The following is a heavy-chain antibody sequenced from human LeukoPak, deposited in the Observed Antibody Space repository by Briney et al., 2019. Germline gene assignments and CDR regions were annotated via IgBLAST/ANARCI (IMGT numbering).Heavy chain of an antibody. CDR1: GFTFSSYS. J-gene: IGHJ4*02. V-gene: IGHV3-21*01. Sequence: GGSLRLSCAASGFTFSSYSMSWVRQAPGKGLEWVSSISSSSSYIYYADSVKGRFTISRDNAKNSLYLQMNSLRAEDTAVYYCARGGKWLVPLGDYWGQGTLVTVSS. D-gene: IGHD6-19*01. CDR3: ARGGKWLVPLGDY. CDR2: ISSSSSYI.